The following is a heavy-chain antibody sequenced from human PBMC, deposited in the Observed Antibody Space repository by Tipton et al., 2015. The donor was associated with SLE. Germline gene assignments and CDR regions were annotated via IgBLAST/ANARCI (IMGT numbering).Heavy chain of an antibody. J-gene: IGHJ3*01. D-gene: IGHD6-13*01. CDR2: IKQDGSEK. CDR3: ATDRGGSWSGARYLRAAVMDV. V-gene: IGHV3-7*01. CDR1: GFTFSDYY. Sequence: LSLTCAASGFTFSDYYMSWVRQAPGKGLEWVANIKQDGSEKYYVDSVKGRFTISRDNAKNSLYLQMNSLRAEDTAVYYCATDRGGSWSGARYLRAAVMDVWGQGTLVTVSS.